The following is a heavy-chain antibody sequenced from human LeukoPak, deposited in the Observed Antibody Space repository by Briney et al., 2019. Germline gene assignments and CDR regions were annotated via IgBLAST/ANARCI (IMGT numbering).Heavy chain of an antibody. D-gene: IGHD6-13*01. CDR3: ASSEAAAGSYYYYGMDV. Sequence: PSQTLSLTCTVSGGSISSGNYYWSWIRQPPGKGLEWIGYIYHSGSTYYNPSLKSRVTISVDTSKNQFSLKLSSVTAADTAVYYCASSEAAAGSYYYYGMDVWGQGTTVTVSS. CDR1: GGSISSGNYY. J-gene: IGHJ6*02. V-gene: IGHV4-30-2*01. CDR2: IYHSGST.